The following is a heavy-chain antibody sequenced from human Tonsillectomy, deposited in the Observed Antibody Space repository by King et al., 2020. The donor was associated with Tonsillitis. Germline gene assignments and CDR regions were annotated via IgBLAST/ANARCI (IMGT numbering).Heavy chain of an antibody. CDR3: ARSIQSANSDAFDI. D-gene: IGHD2/OR15-2a*01. CDR1: GFTFSSYG. CDR2: IWYDGSNK. V-gene: IGHV3-33*01. J-gene: IGHJ3*02. Sequence: HVQLVESGGGVVQPGRSLRLSCAASGFTFSSYGMHWARQAPGKGRAWVAAIWYDGSNKNYVDSVKGRFTISRDNSKNILYLQMDSLRAEDTAMYHCARSIQSANSDAFDIWGQGTMVTVSS.